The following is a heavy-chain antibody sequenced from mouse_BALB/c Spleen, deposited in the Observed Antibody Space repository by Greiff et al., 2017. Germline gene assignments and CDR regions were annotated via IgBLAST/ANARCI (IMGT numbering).Heavy chain of an antibody. CDR2: ISTYYGDA. Sequence: QVQLQQSGAELVRPGVSVKISCKGSGYTFTDYAMHWVKQSHAKSLEWIGVISTYYGDASYNQKFKGKATMTVDKSSSTAYMELARLTSEDSAIYYCARGYYERGFYYAMDYWGQGTSVTVSS. CDR1: GYTFTDYA. J-gene: IGHJ4*01. D-gene: IGHD1-1*01. V-gene: IGHV1S137*01. CDR3: ARGYYERGFYYAMDY.